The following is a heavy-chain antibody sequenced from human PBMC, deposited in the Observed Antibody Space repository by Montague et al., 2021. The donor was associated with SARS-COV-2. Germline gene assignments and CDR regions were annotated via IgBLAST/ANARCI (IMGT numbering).Heavy chain of an antibody. Sequence: SLRLSCAASRFSFSSYRMTWIRQAPGKGPEWVATIDRDGYEVYYVDSVKGRFTISRDNARNSLYLQLISLRGEDTAVYYCARGGRGTSYYWEYWGQGILVTVSS. D-gene: IGHD2-2*01. V-gene: IGHV3-7*01. CDR1: RFSFSSYR. CDR2: IDRDGYEV. J-gene: IGHJ4*02. CDR3: ARGGRGTSYYWEY.